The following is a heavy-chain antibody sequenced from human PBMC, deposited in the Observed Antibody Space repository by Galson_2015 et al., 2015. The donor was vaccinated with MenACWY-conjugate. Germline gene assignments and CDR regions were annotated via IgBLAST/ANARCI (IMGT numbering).Heavy chain of an antibody. CDR3: ARLGGNYRTTSHFDY. CDR1: GFTFSTYW. V-gene: IGHV3-74*01. J-gene: IGHJ4*02. D-gene: IGHD1-26*01. Sequence: SLRLSCAASGFTFSTYWMHWVRQAPGKGLVRVSRINSDGRSTSYADSVKGRFTISRDNAKNTLYLQMNSLRAEDTAVYYCARLGGNYRTTSHFDYWGRGTLVTVSS. CDR2: INSDGRST.